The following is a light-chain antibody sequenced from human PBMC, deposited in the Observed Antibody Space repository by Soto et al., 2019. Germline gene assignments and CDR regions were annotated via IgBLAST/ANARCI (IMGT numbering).Light chain of an antibody. CDR3: QQSFSSPFT. J-gene: IGKJ3*01. CDR1: QSIRSH. Sequence: DIQMTQSPSSLSASVGDGVSITCRASQSIRSHLNWFQHKPGKAPKVLIYGASSLQGGVPSRFSGSGSGTDFTLTIKSLQPEDFATYYCQQSFSSPFTFGPGTKVDVK. CDR2: GAS. V-gene: IGKV1-39*01.